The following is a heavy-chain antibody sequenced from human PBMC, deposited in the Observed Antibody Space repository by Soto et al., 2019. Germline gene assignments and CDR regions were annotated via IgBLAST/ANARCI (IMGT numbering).Heavy chain of an antibody. V-gene: IGHV1-46*01. J-gene: IGHJ4*02. CDR3: ARTYCGADCPRRDFDY. D-gene: IGHD2-21*01. CDR1: GGTFSSYT. Sequence: ASVKVSCKASGGTFSSYTISWLRQAPGQGLEWMGIINPSGGRTSYAQKFQDRVTMTRDTSTSTVYMELSSLRSEDTAVYYCARTYCGADCPRRDFDYWGQGTLVTVSS. CDR2: INPSGGRT.